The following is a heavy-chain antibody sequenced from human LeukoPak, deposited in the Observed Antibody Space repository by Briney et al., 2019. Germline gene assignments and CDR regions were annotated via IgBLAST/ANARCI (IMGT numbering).Heavy chain of an antibody. CDR1: GFTFSSYS. Sequence: GGSLRLSCAASGFTFSSYSMNWVRQAPGKGLEWVSSISSSSSYIYYADSVKGRFTISRDNAKNSLYLQMNSLRAEDTAVYYCARDAPTGSYYRAADYWGQGTLVTVSS. CDR3: ARDAPTGSYYRAADY. D-gene: IGHD1-26*01. CDR2: ISSSSSYI. J-gene: IGHJ4*01. V-gene: IGHV3-21*01.